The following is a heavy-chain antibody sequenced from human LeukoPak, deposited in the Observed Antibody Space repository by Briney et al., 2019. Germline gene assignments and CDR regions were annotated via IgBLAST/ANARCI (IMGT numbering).Heavy chain of an antibody. V-gene: IGHV4-39*07. CDR1: GGSISSSSYY. CDR3: ARGPYYYGSGRINDY. J-gene: IGHJ4*02. Sequence: SETLSLTCTVSGGSISSSSYYWGWIRQPPGKGLEWIGSIYYSGSTYYNPSLKSRVTISVDTSKNQFSLKLSSVTAADTAVYYCARGPYYYGSGRINDYWGQGTLVTVSS. D-gene: IGHD3-10*01. CDR2: IYYSGST.